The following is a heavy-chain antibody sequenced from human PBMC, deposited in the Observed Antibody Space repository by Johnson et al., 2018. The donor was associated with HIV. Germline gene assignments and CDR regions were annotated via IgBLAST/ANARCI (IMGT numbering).Heavy chain of an antibody. CDR2: ISYDGSNK. V-gene: IGHV3-30*19. CDR3: AKDRVSPGIPAAFDI. CDR1: GFTFSTSG. J-gene: IGHJ3*02. D-gene: IGHD3-10*01. Sequence: QVQLVESGGGVVQPGRSLRLSCAASGFTFSTSGMHWVRQAPGKGLEWVAVISYDGSNKYYADSVKGRFTISRDNAKNSLYLQMNSLRAEDTAGYYCAKDRVSPGIPAAFDIWGQGTMVTVSS.